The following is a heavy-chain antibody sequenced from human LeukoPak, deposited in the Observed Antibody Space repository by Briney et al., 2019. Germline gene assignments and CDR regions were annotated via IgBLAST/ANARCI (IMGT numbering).Heavy chain of an antibody. CDR2: ISDTGST. CDR3: ARHLAWYGTGSYYAYYYYGLDV. Sequence: SETLSLTCTVSGGSLGSYYWGWLRQPPGQGLEWIGYISDTGSTNYNPSLQSRVTMSVDTSNKYFSLKLRSVTAADTAVYYCARHLAWYGTGSYYAYYYYGLDVWGQGTTVTVSS. CDR1: GGSLGSYY. V-gene: IGHV4-59*08. D-gene: IGHD3-10*01. J-gene: IGHJ6*02.